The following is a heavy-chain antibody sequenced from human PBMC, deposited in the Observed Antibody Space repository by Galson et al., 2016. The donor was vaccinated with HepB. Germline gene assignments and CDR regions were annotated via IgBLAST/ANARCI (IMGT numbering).Heavy chain of an antibody. CDR2: IHHSGSR. V-gene: IGHV4-34*01. CDR1: GGSFSNYF. J-gene: IGHJ5*02. CDR3: AGGFYDFWSGYSHWFDP. D-gene: IGHD3-3*01. Sequence: ETLSLTCAVHGGSFSNYFWTWIRQTPGRGLEWIGEIHHSGSRNSSPSLKSRVTISVGTSKNEFFLKLTSVTAADTGVYYCAGGFYDFWSGYSHWFDPWGQGTLVTVSS.